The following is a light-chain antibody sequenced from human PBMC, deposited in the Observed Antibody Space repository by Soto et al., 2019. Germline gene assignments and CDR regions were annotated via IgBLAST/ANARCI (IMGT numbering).Light chain of an antibody. CDR2: DAS. CDR1: QTVRSNY. Sequence: EFVLTQSPGTLSLSPGERATLSCRTSQTVRSNYLAWYQQKPGQAPRLLIYDASSRATGIPDRFSGGGSGSDFTLTISRLEPDDFAVYYCQQFSSYPLTFGGGTKVDI. J-gene: IGKJ4*01. CDR3: QQFSSYPLT. V-gene: IGKV3-20*01.